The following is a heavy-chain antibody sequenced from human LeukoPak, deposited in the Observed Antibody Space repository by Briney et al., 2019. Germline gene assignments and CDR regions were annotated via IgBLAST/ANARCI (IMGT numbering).Heavy chain of an antibody. CDR3: ARAKEAYSSSWPSWDY. CDR2: IYYSGST. CDR1: GGSISSYY. D-gene: IGHD6-13*01. J-gene: IGHJ4*02. V-gene: IGHV4-59*01. Sequence: SETLSLTCTVSGGSISSYYWSWIRQPPGKGLEWIGYIYYSGSTNYNPSLKSRVTISVDTSKNQFSLKLSSVTAADTAVYYCARAKEAYSSSWPSWDYWGQGTLVTVSS.